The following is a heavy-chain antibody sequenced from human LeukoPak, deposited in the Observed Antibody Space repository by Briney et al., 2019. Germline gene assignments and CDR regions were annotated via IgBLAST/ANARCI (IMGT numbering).Heavy chain of an antibody. Sequence: ASVKVSCKASGYTFTSYDINWVRQATGQGLEWMGWMNPNSGNTGYAQKFQGRVTMTRNTSLSTAYMELSSLRSEDTAVYYCARGSKSGSYYDDAPQEVDYWGQGTLVTVSS. CDR3: ARGSKSGSYYDDAPQEVDY. D-gene: IGHD1-26*01. CDR2: MNPNSGNT. J-gene: IGHJ4*02. V-gene: IGHV1-8*01. CDR1: GYTFTSYD.